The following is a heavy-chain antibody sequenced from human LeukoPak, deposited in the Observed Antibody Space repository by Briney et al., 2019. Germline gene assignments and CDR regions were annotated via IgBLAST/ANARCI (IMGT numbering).Heavy chain of an antibody. D-gene: IGHD2-15*01. CDR1: GYTFISYG. Sequence: ASVKVSCKASGYTFISYGISWVRQAPGQGLEWMGWISAYNGNTNYAQKLQGRVTMTTDTSTSTAYMELRSLRSDDTAVYYCARDIVVVVARKGLDYWGQGTLVTVSS. J-gene: IGHJ4*02. V-gene: IGHV1-18*01. CDR2: ISAYNGNT. CDR3: ARDIVVVVARKGLDY.